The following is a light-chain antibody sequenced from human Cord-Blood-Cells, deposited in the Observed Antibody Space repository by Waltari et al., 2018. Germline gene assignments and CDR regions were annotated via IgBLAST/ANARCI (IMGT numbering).Light chain of an antibody. V-gene: IGLV2-23*02. CDR2: EVS. Sequence: QSALTQPASVSGSPGQSITISCTGTSSDVGSYNLVSWYQQHPGKAPKLIIYEVSKRTSGVSDRYSGSKSGNTASLTISGLQAEDEADYYCCSYAGSGTNWVFGGGTKLTVL. CDR1: SSDVGSYNL. J-gene: IGLJ3*02. CDR3: CSYAGSGTNWV.